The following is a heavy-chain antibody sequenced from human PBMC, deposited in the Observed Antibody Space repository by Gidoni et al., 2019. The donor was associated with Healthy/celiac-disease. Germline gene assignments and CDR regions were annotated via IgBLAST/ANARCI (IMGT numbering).Heavy chain of an antibody. Sequence: QVQLVQSGAEVKKPGSSVQVSCKASGGTFSSYAISWVRQAPGQGLEWMGGIIPIFGTANYAQKFQGRVTITADESTSTAYRELSSLRSEDTAVYYCASGGAYCGGDCSFDYWGQGTLVTVSS. J-gene: IGHJ4*02. CDR2: IIPIFGTA. CDR1: GGTFSSYA. CDR3: ASGGAYCGGDCSFDY. D-gene: IGHD2-21*02. V-gene: IGHV1-69*01.